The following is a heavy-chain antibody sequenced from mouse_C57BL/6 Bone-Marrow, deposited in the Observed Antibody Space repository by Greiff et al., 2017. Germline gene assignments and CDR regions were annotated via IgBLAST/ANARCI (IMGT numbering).Heavy chain of an antibody. CDR3: ARDLGSSYYAMDY. Sequence: EVKLVESEGGLVQPGSSMKLSCTASGFTFSDYYMAWVRQGPGKGLEWVANINYDGGSTYYLDSLKSRFIISKDNAKNILYLHMSSLKSEDTATYYCARDLGSSYYAMDYWGQGTSVTVSS. J-gene: IGHJ4*01. D-gene: IGHD1-1*01. CDR2: INYDGGST. V-gene: IGHV5-16*01. CDR1: GFTFSDYY.